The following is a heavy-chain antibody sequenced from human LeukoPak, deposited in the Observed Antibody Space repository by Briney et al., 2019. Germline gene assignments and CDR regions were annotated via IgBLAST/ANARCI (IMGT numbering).Heavy chain of an antibody. Sequence: GGSLRLSCAASGLTFSYYAMHWVRQAPGKGLEWVAVISYDGSNEYYADSVKGRFTISRDNSKNTLSLQMNTLRPEDTAVYYCARPIDNGSGSYYFDYWGQGTLVTVSS. CDR2: ISYDGSNE. CDR3: ARPIDNGSGSYYFDY. J-gene: IGHJ4*02. CDR1: GLTFSYYA. D-gene: IGHD3-10*01. V-gene: IGHV3-30-3*01.